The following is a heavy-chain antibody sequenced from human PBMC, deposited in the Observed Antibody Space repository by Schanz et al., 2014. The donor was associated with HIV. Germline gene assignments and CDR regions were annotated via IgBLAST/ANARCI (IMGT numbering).Heavy chain of an antibody. CDR2: ISYDGSNK. J-gene: IGHJ6*02. Sequence: VQLVEPGGGLIRPGGSRRLSCAASGFAVSGNYMSWVRQAPGKGLEWVAIISYDGSNKDYADSVKGRFTISRDKSKSTLYLQMNSLRAEDTAVYYCAKDLGVSISTSGPPRNYHALDVWGQGTTVTVSS. D-gene: IGHD3-3*01. CDR3: AKDLGVSISTSGPPRNYHALDV. CDR1: GFAVSGNY. V-gene: IGHV3-30*18.